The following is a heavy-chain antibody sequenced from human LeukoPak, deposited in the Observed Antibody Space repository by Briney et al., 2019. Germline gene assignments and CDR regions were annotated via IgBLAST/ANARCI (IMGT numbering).Heavy chain of an antibody. J-gene: IGHJ3*02. CDR2: IYYSGST. CDR1: GGSISSSSYY. V-gene: IGHV4-39*01. CDR3: ARHKLVVPAAYLGAFDI. D-gene: IGHD2-2*01. Sequence: PSETLSLTCTVSGGSISSSSYYWGWIRQPPGKGLEWIGSIYYSGSTYYNPSLNSRVTISVDTSKNQFSLKLSSVTAADTAVYYCARHKLVVPAAYLGAFDIWGQGTMVTVSS.